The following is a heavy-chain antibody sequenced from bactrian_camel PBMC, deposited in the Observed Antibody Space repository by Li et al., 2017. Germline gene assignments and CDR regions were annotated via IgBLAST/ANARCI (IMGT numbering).Heavy chain of an antibody. J-gene: IGHJ4*01. D-gene: IGHD3*01. CDR2: IRRSGGET. CDR1: GHSRGSNC. V-gene: IGHV3S55*01. Sequence: HVQLVESGGGSVQAGGSLRLSCKVSGHSRGSNCVGWYRLPPGRAPAEREGIAAIRRSGGETWYAGSVKGRFTLSKDNAKNTLYLRMDNLKPEDTALYTCAAEDQAPWDMGWICNYNSWGQGTQVTVS. CDR3: AAEDQAPWDMGWICNYNS.